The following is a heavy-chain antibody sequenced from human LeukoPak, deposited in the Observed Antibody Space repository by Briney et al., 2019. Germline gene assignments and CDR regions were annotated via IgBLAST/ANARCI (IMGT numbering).Heavy chain of an antibody. D-gene: IGHD4-17*01. J-gene: IGHJ4*02. CDR2: INTNTENP. CDR3: ARGMMTSVTTLTY. Sequence: RASVKVSCKASGYTFTNYAMNWVRQAPGQGLGWMGWINTNTENPTYAQGHTGRFVFSLDTSVSTAYLQISTLKTEDTAVYYCARGMMTSVTTLTYWGQGTLVTVSS. V-gene: IGHV7-4-1*02. CDR1: GYTFTNYA.